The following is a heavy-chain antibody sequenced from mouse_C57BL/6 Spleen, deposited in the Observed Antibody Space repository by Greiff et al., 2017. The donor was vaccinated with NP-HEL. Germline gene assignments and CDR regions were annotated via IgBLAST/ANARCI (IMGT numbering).Heavy chain of an antibody. CDR1: GFTFSDYG. CDR3: ARGDDYDQFAY. CDR2: ISSGSSTI. Sequence: EVMLVESGGGLVKPGGSLKLSCAASGFTFSDYGMHWVRQAPEKGLEWVAYISSGSSTIYYADTVKGRFTISRDNAKNTLFLQMTSLRSEDTAMYYCARGDDYDQFAYWGQGTLVTVSA. J-gene: IGHJ3*01. V-gene: IGHV5-17*01. D-gene: IGHD2-4*01.